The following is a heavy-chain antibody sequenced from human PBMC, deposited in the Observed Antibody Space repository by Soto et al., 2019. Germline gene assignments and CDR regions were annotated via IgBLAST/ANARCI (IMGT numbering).Heavy chain of an antibody. CDR2: ISYDGSNK. CDR3: AKDQLVVVVAATNYYYGMDV. D-gene: IGHD2-15*01. CDR1: GFTFSSYG. J-gene: IGHJ6*02. Sequence: GGSLTLSCAASGFTFSSYGMHWVRQAPGKGLEWVAVISYDGSNKYYADSVKGRFTISRDNSKNTLYLQMNSLRAEDTAVYYCAKDQLVVVVAATNYYYGMDVWGQGTTVTRLL. V-gene: IGHV3-30*18.